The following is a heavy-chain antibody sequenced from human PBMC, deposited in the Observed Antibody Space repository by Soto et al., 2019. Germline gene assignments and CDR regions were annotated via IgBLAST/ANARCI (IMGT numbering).Heavy chain of an antibody. V-gene: IGHV4-34*01. J-gene: IGHJ4*02. CDR1: GGSFSGYY. CDR3: ARYSSSSRYFDY. D-gene: IGHD6-6*01. CDR2: INHSGST. Sequence: SETLSLTCAVYGGSFSGYYWSWFLQPPGKGLEWIGEINHSGSTNYNPSLKSRVTISVDTSKNQFSLKLSSVTAADTAVYYCARYSSSSRYFDYWGQGTLVTVS.